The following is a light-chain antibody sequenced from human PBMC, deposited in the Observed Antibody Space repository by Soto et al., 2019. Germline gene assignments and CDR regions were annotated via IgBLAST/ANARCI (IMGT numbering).Light chain of an antibody. CDR2: DVS. CDR3: QQYNSYLT. V-gene: IGKV1-5*01. Sequence: DIQMTQSPSTLAASVVAIHIITSRARQSVSNWLAWYQQKPGKAPKVLIYDVSSLESGVPSRFSGSGSGTEFTLTISSLQPDDFATYYCQQYNSYLTFGQGTKVDIK. CDR1: QSVSNW. J-gene: IGKJ1*01.